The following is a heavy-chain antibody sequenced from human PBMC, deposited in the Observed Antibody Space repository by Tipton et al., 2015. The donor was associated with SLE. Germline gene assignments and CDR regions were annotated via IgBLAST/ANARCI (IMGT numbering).Heavy chain of an antibody. J-gene: IGHJ4*02. V-gene: IGHV4-61*09. D-gene: IGHD3-10*01. Sequence: TLSLTCTVSGGSISSGSYYWSWIRQPAGKGLEWIGYIYTSGSTNYNPSLKSRVTISVDTSKNQFSLKLSSVTAADTAVYYCARTLEVRGHFDYWGQGTLVTVSS. CDR3: ARTLEVRGHFDY. CDR2: IYTSGST. CDR1: GGSISSGSYY.